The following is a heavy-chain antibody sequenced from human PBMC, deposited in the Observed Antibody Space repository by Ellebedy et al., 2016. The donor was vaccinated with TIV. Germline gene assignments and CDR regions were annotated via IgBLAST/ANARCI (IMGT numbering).Heavy chain of an antibody. CDR1: GGSISSYY. CDR2: IYYSGST. V-gene: IGHV4-59*01. J-gene: IGHJ4*02. D-gene: IGHD4-17*01. Sequence: MPSETLSLTCTVSGGSISSYYWSWIRQPPGKGLEWIGYIYYSGSTNYNPSLKSRVTISVDTSKNQFSLKLNSVTAADTAVYFCARQLDYGDQIFDYWGQGTLVTVSS. CDR3: ARQLDYGDQIFDY.